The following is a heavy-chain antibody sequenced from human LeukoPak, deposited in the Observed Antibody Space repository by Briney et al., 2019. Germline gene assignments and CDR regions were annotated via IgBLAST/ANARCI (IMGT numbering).Heavy chain of an antibody. D-gene: IGHD4-11*01. CDR3: ASYPMRLPRPDAFDI. Sequence: SETLSLTCTVSGGSISSSSYYWGWIRQPPGKGLEWIGSIYYSGSTYYNPSLKSRVTISVDTSKNQFSLKLSSVTAADTAVYYCASYPMRLPRPDAFDIWGQGTMVTVSS. CDR2: IYYSGST. CDR1: GGSISSSSYY. V-gene: IGHV4-39*07. J-gene: IGHJ3*02.